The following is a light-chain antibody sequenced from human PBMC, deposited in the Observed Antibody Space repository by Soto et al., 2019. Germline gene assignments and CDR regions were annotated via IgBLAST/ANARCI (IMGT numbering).Light chain of an antibody. CDR2: GTS. CDR3: HYCSGSPNT. V-gene: IGKV3-20*01. Sequence: EIVLTQSPGTLSLSPGESATLSCRVSQFIDYRYLAWYQQEPGQSPRLLIYGTSSRATGVPDRFSGSGYGTDFTLTISRLEPEDFAVYYCHYCSGSPNTFGRGTRLDIK. J-gene: IGKJ5*01. CDR1: QFIDYRY.